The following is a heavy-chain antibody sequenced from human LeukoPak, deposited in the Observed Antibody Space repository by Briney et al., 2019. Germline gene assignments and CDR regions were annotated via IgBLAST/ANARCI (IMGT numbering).Heavy chain of an antibody. CDR1: GGTFSSYA. D-gene: IGHD3-10*01. CDR3: ARFGDYGSGPPDGFDP. CDR2: IIPIFGTA. J-gene: IGHJ5*02. Sequence: SVKVSCKASGGTFSSYAISWVRQAPGQGLEWMGGIIPIFGTANYAQKFQGRVTITADESTSTAYMELSSLRSEDTAVYYCARFGDYGSGPPDGFDPWGQGTLVTASS. V-gene: IGHV1-69*13.